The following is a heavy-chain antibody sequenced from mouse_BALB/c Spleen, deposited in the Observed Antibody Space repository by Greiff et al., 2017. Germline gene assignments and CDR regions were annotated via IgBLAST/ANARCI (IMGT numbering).Heavy chain of an antibody. CDR2: ISDGGST. V-gene: IGHV5-4*02. CDR3: ARDGGYFDV. CDR1: GFTFSDYY. J-gene: IGHJ1*01. Sequence: EVQRVESGGGLVKPGGSLKLSCAASGFTFSDYYMYWVRQTPEKRLEWVATISDGGSTYYPDSVKGRFTISRDNAKNTLYLQMSSLKSEDTAMYYCARDGGYFDVWGAGTTVTVSS.